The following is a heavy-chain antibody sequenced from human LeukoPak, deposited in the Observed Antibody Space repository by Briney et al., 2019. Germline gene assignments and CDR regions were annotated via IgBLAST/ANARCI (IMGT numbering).Heavy chain of an antibody. CDR3: AESIAANGTVY. Sequence: GGSPRLSCVASGFTFSNYWMTWVRQAPGKGLEWVANIKPDGSAKHFVDSVRGRFTISRDNAKDSLYLQMNSLRAEDTAVYYCAESIAANGTVYWGQGTQVTVSS. CDR1: GFTFSNYW. J-gene: IGHJ4*02. V-gene: IGHV3-7*05. D-gene: IGHD6-13*01. CDR2: IKPDGSAK.